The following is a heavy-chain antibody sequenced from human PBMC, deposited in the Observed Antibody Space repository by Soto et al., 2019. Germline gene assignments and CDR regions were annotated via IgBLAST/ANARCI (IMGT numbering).Heavy chain of an antibody. Sequence: GSLRLSCAASGFTFSSYGMHWVRQAPGKGLEWVAVIWYDGSNKYYADSVKGRFTISRDNSKNTLYLQMNSLRAEDTAVYYCARGDYYGSGSYYTDYYGMDVWGQGTTVTVSS. D-gene: IGHD3-10*01. CDR2: IWYDGSNK. V-gene: IGHV3-33*01. CDR3: ARGDYYGSGSYYTDYYGMDV. J-gene: IGHJ6*02. CDR1: GFTFSSYG.